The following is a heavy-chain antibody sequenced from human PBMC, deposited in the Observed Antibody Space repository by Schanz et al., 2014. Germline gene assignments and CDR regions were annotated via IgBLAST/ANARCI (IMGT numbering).Heavy chain of an antibody. CDR1: GFTFSSYA. CDR3: AKGRFVELSAFDI. J-gene: IGHJ3*02. V-gene: IGHV3-23*04. Sequence: VQLVDSGGGLVKPGGSLRLSCAASGFTFSSYAMSWVRQAPGKGLEWVSAISGGGGTTYYADSVKGRFTISRDNSKNTLYLQMNSLRAEATAVYYCAKGRFVELSAFDIWGQGTMVTVSS. CDR2: ISGGGGTT. D-gene: IGHD3-10*01.